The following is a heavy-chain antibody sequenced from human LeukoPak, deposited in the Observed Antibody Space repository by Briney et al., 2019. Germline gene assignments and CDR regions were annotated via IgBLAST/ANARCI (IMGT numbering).Heavy chain of an antibody. D-gene: IGHD3-10*01. V-gene: IGHV4-59*01. CDR3: ARYLSSGLDY. J-gene: IGHJ4*02. Sequence: SGPTLVNPSETLSLTCTVSGGSIGTYYWSWIRQPPGKGLEWIGFIYYTGRTSYNPSLKSRVTISVDTSKNHFPLRLTSVTAADTAVYYCARYLSSGLDYWGQGTLVTVSS. CDR1: GGSIGTYY. CDR2: IYYTGRT.